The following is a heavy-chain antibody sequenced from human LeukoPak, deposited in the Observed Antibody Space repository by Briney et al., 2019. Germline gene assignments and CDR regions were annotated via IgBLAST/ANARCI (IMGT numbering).Heavy chain of an antibody. J-gene: IGHJ4*02. CDR3: ARSEGIAVAGTVGFADY. V-gene: IGHV1-69*13. CDR2: IIPIFGTA. Sequence: SVKVSCKASGGTFSSYAISWVRQAPGQGLEWMGGIIPIFGTANYAQKFQGRVTITADESTSTAYMELSSLRSEDTAVYYCARSEGIAVAGTVGFADYWGQGTLVTVSS. D-gene: IGHD6-19*01. CDR1: GGTFSSYA.